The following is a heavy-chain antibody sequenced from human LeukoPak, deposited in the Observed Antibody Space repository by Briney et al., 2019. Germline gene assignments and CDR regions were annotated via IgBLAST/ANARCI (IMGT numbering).Heavy chain of an antibody. V-gene: IGHV4-34*01. CDR3: ARGAWFGELSYGMDV. CDR2: INHSGST. CDR1: GGSFSGYY. Sequence: SETLSLTCAVYGGSFSGYYWSWIRQPPGKGLEWIGEINHSGSTNYNPSLKSRVTISVDTSKNQFSLKLSSVTAADTAVYYCARGAWFGELSYGMDVWGQGATVTVSS. D-gene: IGHD3-10*01. J-gene: IGHJ6*02.